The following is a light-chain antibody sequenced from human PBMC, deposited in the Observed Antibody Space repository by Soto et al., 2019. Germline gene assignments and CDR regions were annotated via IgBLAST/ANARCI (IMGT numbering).Light chain of an antibody. CDR3: QQYNTYSGFT. V-gene: IGKV1-5*03. CDR2: KAS. CDR1: QSISSW. Sequence: DIQMTQSPSTLSASVGDRVTITCRASQSISSWLAWYQQKPGTAPKLLIYKASSLESGVPSRFSGGGSGTEFTLTISSLQPDDFATYYCQQYNTYSGFTFGPGTKVDIK. J-gene: IGKJ3*01.